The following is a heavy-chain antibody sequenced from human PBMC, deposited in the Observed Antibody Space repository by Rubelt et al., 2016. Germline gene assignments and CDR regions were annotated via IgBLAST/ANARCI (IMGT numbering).Heavy chain of an antibody. CDR2: ISSSSSYI. V-gene: IGHV3-21*01. CDR3: ARAVGSNYALDY. D-gene: IGHD4-11*01. J-gene: IGHJ4*02. Sequence: GWVSSISSSSSYIYYADSVKGRFTISRDNAKNSLYLQMNSLRAGDTAVYYCARAVGSNYALDYWGQGTLVTVSS.